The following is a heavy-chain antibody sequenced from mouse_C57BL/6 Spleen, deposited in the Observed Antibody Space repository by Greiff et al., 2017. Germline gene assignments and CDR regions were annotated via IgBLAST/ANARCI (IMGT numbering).Heavy chain of an antibody. CDR3: AREGGGYYFDY. CDR2: INPSSGYT. Sequence: VQLVESGAELARPGASVKMSCKASGYTFTSYTMHWVKQRPGQGLEWIGYINPSSGYTKYNQKFKDKATLTADKSSSTAYMQLSSLTSEDSSVYYCAREGGGYYFDYWGQGTTLTVSS. J-gene: IGHJ2*01. D-gene: IGHD1-1*02. CDR1: GYTFTSYT. V-gene: IGHV1-4*01.